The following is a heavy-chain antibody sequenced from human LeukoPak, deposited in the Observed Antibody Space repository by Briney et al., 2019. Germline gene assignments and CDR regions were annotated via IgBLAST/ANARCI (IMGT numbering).Heavy chain of an antibody. J-gene: IGHJ4*02. D-gene: IGHD6-13*01. CDR3: AKVGGGRIAAAGSHY. Sequence: GGSLRLSCAASGFTFGGYAMTWVRQAPGKGPEWVSGVGGSDGSTFYADSVKGRFTISRDNSKNTLYLQMNSLRVEDTAVYYCAKVGGGRIAAAGSHYWGQGTLVTVSS. CDR2: VGGSDGST. CDR1: GFTFGGYA. V-gene: IGHV3-23*01.